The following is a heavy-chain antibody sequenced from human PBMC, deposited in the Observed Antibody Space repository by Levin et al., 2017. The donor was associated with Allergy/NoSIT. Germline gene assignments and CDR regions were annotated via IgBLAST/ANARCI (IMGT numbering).Heavy chain of an antibody. Sequence: SQTLSLTCTVSGGSVNSASYYWSWIRQPPGKGLEWIGYIYYTAGTNYNPSLKSRVTMSVDTSKNEFSLKLRSATAADTAVYSCARVPIGRYFDYWGQGILVTVSA. CDR1: GGSVNSASYY. CDR2: IYYTAGT. J-gene: IGHJ4*02. V-gene: IGHV4-61*01. D-gene: IGHD3-22*01. CDR3: ARVPIGRYFDY.